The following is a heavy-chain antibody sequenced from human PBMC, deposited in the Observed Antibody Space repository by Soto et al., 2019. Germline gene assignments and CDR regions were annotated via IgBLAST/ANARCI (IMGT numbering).Heavy chain of an antibody. CDR2: ISGSGGST. V-gene: IGHV3-23*01. CDR1: GFTFSSYA. J-gene: IGHJ4*02. Sequence: GGSLRLSCAASGFTFSSYAMSWVRQAPGKGLEWVSAISGSGGSTYYADSVKGRFTISRDNSKNTLYLQMNSLRADDTAVYYCAKAEQQLVHFDYRGQGTLVTVSS. D-gene: IGHD6-13*01. CDR3: AKAEQQLVHFDY.